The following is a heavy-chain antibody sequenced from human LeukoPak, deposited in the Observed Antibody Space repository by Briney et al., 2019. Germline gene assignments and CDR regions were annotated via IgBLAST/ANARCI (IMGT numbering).Heavy chain of an antibody. CDR2: IYYSGST. J-gene: IGHJ4*02. CDR3: ARAPIVDTTTFDY. CDR1: GGSVSSGSYY. V-gene: IGHV4-61*01. D-gene: IGHD5-12*01. Sequence: SETLSLTCTVSGGSVSSGSYYWSWIRQPPGKGLEWIGYIYYSGSTNYNPSLKSRVTISVDTSKNQFSLKLSSVTAAGTAVYYCARAPIVDTTTFDYWGQGTLVTVSP.